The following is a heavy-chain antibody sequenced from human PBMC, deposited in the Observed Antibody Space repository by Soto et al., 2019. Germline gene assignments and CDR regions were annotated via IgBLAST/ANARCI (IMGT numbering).Heavy chain of an antibody. J-gene: IGHJ3*02. CDR2: VTGRSSST. V-gene: IGHV3-23*01. CDR1: GFTFSNYA. D-gene: IGHD2-2*01. Sequence: EVRLLESGGGLVQPGGSLRLSCVASGFTFSNYAMSWVRQAPGKGLAWVSVVTGRSSSTYYADSVEGRFIISRDNSRNTLFLQMNSLGAEDTAVYYCTKHLPSKKNQRRWADAFHIWGQGTILTVSS. CDR3: TKHLPSKKNQRRWADAFHI.